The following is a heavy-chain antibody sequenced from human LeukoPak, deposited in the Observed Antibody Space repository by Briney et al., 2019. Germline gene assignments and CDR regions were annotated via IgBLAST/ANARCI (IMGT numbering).Heavy chain of an antibody. D-gene: IGHD3-10*02. Sequence: GGSLRLSCATSGFPFSDFSMTWVRQAPGKGLEWISTTNSGGTTTYYAESVEGRFTISRDNFKNALYLQMSSLRVEDTAIYYCAKQSYARSLWGGGPGTLVTVSS. V-gene: IGHV3-23*01. CDR3: AKQSYARSLWG. CDR1: GFPFSDFS. CDR2: TNSGGTTT. J-gene: IGHJ4*02.